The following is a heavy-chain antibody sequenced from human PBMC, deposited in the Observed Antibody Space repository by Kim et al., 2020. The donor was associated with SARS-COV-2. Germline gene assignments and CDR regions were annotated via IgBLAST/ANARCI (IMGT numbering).Heavy chain of an antibody. CDR3: ARDSLSSWYSYYYYGMDV. CDR1: GYTFTSYA. V-gene: IGHV7-4-1*02. CDR2: INTNTGNP. D-gene: IGHD6-13*01. J-gene: IGHJ6*02. Sequence: ASVKVSCKASGYTFTSYAMNWVRQAPGQGLEWMGWINTNTGNPTYAQGFTGRFVVSLDTSVSTAYLQISSLKAEDTAVYYCARDSLSSWYSYYYYGMDVWGQGTTVTVSS.